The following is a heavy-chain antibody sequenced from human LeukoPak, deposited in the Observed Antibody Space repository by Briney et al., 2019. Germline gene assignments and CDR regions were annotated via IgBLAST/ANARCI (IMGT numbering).Heavy chain of an antibody. V-gene: IGHV4-39*07. Sequence: PSETLSLTCTVSGGSISSGAYYWSWIRQPAGTGLEWVGSFYYDGSTYYNPSLKSRVNILVDTPKNQFSLKLTSVTVADTAVYYCAREGRATDWGQGTLVTVSS. CDR3: AREGRATD. J-gene: IGHJ1*01. CDR2: FYYDGST. CDR1: GGSISSGAYY.